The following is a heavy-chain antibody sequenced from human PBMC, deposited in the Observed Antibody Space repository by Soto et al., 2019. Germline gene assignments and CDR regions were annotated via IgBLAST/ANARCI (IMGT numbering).Heavy chain of an antibody. Sequence: PGGSLRLSCAASGFTFSSYWMHWVRQAPGKGLVWVSRINSDGSSTSYADSVKGRFTIPRDNAKNTLYLQMNSLRAEDTAVYYCAIPRYSSGWYLGYWGQGTLVTVSS. J-gene: IGHJ4*02. CDR1: GFTFSSYW. CDR2: INSDGSST. CDR3: AIPRYSSGWYLGY. V-gene: IGHV3-74*01. D-gene: IGHD6-19*01.